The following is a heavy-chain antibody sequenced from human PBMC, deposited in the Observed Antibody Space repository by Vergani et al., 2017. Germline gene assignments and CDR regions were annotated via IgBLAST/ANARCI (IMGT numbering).Heavy chain of an antibody. CDR1: GFTFSSYA. CDR3: VKGPNWEEVPIVYFDY. V-gene: IGHV3-64D*06. CDR2: ISSNGGST. J-gene: IGHJ4*02. Sequence: EVQLVESGGGLVQPGGSLRLSCSASGFTFSSYAMHWVRQAPGKGLECVSAISSNGGSTYYADSVKGRFTISRDNSKNTLYLQISSLRAEDTAVYYCVKGPNWEEVPIVYFDYWGQGTLVTVSS. D-gene: IGHD1-1*01.